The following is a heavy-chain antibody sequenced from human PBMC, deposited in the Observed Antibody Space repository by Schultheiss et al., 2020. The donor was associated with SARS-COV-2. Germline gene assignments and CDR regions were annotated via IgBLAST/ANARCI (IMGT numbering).Heavy chain of an antibody. Sequence: ASVKVSCKASGYTFTGYYMHWVRQAPGQGLEWMGWINPNSGGTNYAQKFQGRVTMTRDTSISTAYMELSRLRSDDTAVYYCARGIGYCSGGSCWEDNWGQGTLVTVSS. CDR1: GYTFTGYY. D-gene: IGHD2-15*01. CDR2: INPNSGGT. CDR3: ARGIGYCSGGSCWEDN. J-gene: IGHJ4*02. V-gene: IGHV1-2*02.